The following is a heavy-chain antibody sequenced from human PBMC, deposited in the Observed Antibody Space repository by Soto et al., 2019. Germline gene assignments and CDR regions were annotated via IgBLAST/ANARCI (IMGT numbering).Heavy chain of an antibody. CDR1: GGTFSSYA. V-gene: IGHV1-69*13. D-gene: IGHD6-13*01. CDR3: ARAAKAAEAFSRYYGMGV. CDR2: IIPIFGTA. J-gene: IGHJ6*02. Sequence: SGKVSCNASGGTFSSYAISWVRQAPGQGLEWMGGIIPIFGTANYAQKFQGRVTITADESTSTAYMELSSLRSEDTAVYYCARAAKAAEAFSRYYGMGVWGQVTTVPVS.